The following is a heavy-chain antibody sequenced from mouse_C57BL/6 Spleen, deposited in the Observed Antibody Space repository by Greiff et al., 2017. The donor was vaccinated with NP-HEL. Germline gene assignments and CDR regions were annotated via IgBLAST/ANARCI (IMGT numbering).Heavy chain of an antibody. V-gene: IGHV1-82*01. J-gene: IGHJ2*01. D-gene: IGHD3-2*01. CDR3: ARATGEGIHYFDY. CDR1: GYAFSSSW. CDR2: IYPGDGDT. Sequence: QVQLKESGPELVKPGASVKISCKASGYAFSSSWMNWVKQRPGKGLEWIGRIYPGDGDTNYNGKFKGKATLTADKSSSTAYMQLSSLTSEDSAVYFCARATGEGIHYFDYWGQGTTLTVSS.